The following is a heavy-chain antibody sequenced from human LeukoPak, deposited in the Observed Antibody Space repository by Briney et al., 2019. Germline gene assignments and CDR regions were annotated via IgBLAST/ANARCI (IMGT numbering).Heavy chain of an antibody. CDR1: GGSISSGNW. V-gene: IGHV4-4*02. J-gene: IGHJ6*03. CDR2: IHHSGST. CDR3: ARDPYSGTYGNTYYYYMDV. Sequence: SETLSLTCVVSGGSISSGNWWSWVRQPPGKGLEWIGEIHHSGSTNYNPSLKSRVTISVDKSKNQFSLKVSSVTAADTAVYYCARDPYSGTYGNTYYYYMDVWGKGTTVTISS. D-gene: IGHD1-26*01.